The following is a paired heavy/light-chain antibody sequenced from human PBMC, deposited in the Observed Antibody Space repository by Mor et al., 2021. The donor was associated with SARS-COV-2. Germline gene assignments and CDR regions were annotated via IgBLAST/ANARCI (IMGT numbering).Light chain of an antibody. J-gene: IGKJ2*01. V-gene: IGKV4-1*01. CDR3: QRYFNTPVI. CDR2: WAS. CDR1: QTLLYSSNNKNY. Sequence: DFVMTQSPDSLAVSLGETVTINCKSSQTLLYSSNNKNYLAWYQQKPGQPPKLLIYWASIRESGVPDRFSGSGSGTDFTLTISSLRAEDVAVYYCQRYFNTPVIFGQGTRLEIK.
Heavy chain of an antibody. CDR3: VKDQQWELPHYCDH. CDR2: ISGRGTNT. J-gene: IGHJ4*02. Sequence: EVQLLESGGGLVQPGGSLRLSCVASGFSFDTYVMTWVRQAPGKGLEWVSSISGRGTNTNYAGSVKGRFTISRDNSKNTLYLQMYSLRAEDTAVYYCVKDQQWELPHYCDHWGQGTLVTVSS. V-gene: IGHV3-23*01. CDR1: GFSFDTYV. D-gene: IGHD1-26*01.